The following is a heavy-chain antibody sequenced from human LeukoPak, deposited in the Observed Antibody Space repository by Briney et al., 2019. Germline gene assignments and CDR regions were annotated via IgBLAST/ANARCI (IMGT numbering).Heavy chain of an antibody. CDR2: IKPDGSEK. CDR3: AKGATSGSYYPRYFDY. V-gene: IGHV3-7*05. J-gene: IGHJ4*02. Sequence: GGSLRLSCAASEFTFSTYWMTWVRQAPGIGLEWVAIIKPDGSEKHYVDSVKGRFTISRDNAKNTLYLQMNSLRAEDTAVYSCAKGATSGSYYPRYFDYWGQGTLVTVSS. CDR1: EFTFSTYW. D-gene: IGHD1-26*01.